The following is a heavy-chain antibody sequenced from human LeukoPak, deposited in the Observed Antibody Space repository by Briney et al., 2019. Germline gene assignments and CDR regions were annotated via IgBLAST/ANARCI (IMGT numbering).Heavy chain of an antibody. D-gene: IGHD3-3*01. CDR1: GGSISSYY. V-gene: IGHV4-59*01. J-gene: IGHJ3*02. CDR3: ARAGGLYYDFWSGSRDI. CDR2: IYYSGST. Sequence: SETLSLTCTVSGGSISSYYWSWIRQPPGKGLEWVGYIYYSGSTNYNPSLKSRVTISVDTSKNQFSLKLSSVTAAGTAVYYCARAGGLYYDFWSGSRDIWGQGTMVTVSS.